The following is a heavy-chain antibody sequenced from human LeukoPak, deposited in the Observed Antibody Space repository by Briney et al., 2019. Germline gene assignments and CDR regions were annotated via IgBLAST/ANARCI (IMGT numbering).Heavy chain of an antibody. CDR2: ISYEENNK. V-gene: IGHV3-30-3*01. Sequence: PGGSLRLSCAASGFAFSTYAMHWVRQAPGKGLEWVALISYEENNKYYSDSVKGRFTISRDNSENTVFLQMNSLRTEDTALYYCARPEHSSGIRGGLGVWGQGTTVTVSS. D-gene: IGHD6-19*01. CDR3: ARPEHSSGIRGGLGV. J-gene: IGHJ6*02. CDR1: GFAFSTYA.